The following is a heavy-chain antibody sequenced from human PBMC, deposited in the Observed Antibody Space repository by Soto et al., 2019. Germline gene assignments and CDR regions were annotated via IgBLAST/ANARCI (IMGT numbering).Heavy chain of an antibody. D-gene: IGHD1-26*01. V-gene: IGHV4-39*07. CDR3: ARASAGGATTSDFQH. Sequence: SETLSLTCTVSGGSISSSSYYWGWIRQPPGKGLEWIGCIYYSGSTYYNPSLKSRVTISVDTSKNQFSLKLSSVTAADTAVYYCARASAGGATTSDFQHWGQGTLVTVSS. CDR1: GGSISSSSYY. CDR2: IYYSGST. J-gene: IGHJ1*01.